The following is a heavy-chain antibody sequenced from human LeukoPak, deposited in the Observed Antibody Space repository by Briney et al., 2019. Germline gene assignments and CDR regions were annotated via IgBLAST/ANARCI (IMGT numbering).Heavy chain of an antibody. Sequence: SETLSLTCTVSGGSISSHYWGWIRQPPGKGLERIGYIYYSGSTNYNPSLKSRVTISVDTSKNQFSLKLSSVTAADTAVYYCARNRYYFDYWGQEPWSPSPQ. CDR1: GGSISSHY. J-gene: IGHJ4*01. D-gene: IGHD1-14*01. CDR2: IYYSGST. V-gene: IGHV4-59*11. CDR3: ARNRYYFDY.